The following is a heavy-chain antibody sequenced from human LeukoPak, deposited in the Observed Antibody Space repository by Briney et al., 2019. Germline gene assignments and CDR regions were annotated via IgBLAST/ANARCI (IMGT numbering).Heavy chain of an antibody. V-gene: IGHV3-23*01. CDR3: AKDHSAGYCSGSSCYRGFFGY. Sequence: GGSLRLSCAASGFTFTTYAMSWVRQAPGKGLEWVSAISGSGDNTYYADSVEGRFTISRDNSKNTLYLQMNGLRAEDTAVYYCAKDHSAGYCSGSSCYRGFFGYWGQGTLVTVSS. CDR2: ISGSGDNT. CDR1: GFTFTTYA. D-gene: IGHD2-15*01. J-gene: IGHJ4*02.